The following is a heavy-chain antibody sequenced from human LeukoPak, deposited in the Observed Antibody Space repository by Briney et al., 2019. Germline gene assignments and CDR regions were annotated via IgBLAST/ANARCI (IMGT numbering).Heavy chain of an antibody. J-gene: IGHJ4*02. CDR1: GGTFSIYA. CDR2: IIPIFGTA. CDR3: ARESDGDYDY. Sequence: SVTVSFTASGGTFSIYAISWVRQAPGQGLEWMGGIIPIFGTANYAQKFQGRVTITADKSTSTAYMELSSLRSDDTAVYYCARESDGDYDYWGQGTLVTVSS. D-gene: IGHD4-17*01. V-gene: IGHV1-69*06.